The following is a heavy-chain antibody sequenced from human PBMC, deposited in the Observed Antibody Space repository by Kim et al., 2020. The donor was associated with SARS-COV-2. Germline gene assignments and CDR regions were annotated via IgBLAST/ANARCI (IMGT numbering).Heavy chain of an antibody. D-gene: IGHD6-13*01. CDR3: ASSYSSSLLDY. V-gene: IGHV4-39*01. Sequence: YYNPSLKSRVTIPGDTSKNQCSLKLSSVTAADTAVYDCASSYSSSLLDYWGQGTLVTVSS. J-gene: IGHJ4*02.